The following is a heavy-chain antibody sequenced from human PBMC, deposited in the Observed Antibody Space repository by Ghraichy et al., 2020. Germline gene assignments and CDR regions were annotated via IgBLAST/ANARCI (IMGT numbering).Heavy chain of an antibody. V-gene: IGHV3-74*01. J-gene: IGHJ2*01. CDR1: GFTFSSYW. D-gene: IGHD3-10*01. Sequence: LSLTCAASGFTFSSYWMYWVRQAPGKGLVWVSRINSDGSSTSYADSVKGRFTISRDNAKNTLYLQMNSLRAEDTAVYYCIRAPSGYWYFDLWGRGTLVTVSS. CDR3: IRAPSGYWYFDL. CDR2: INSDGSST.